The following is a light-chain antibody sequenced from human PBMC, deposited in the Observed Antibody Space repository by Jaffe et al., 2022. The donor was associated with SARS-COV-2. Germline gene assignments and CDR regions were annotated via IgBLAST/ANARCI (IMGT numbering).Light chain of an antibody. J-gene: IGKJ1*01. CDR2: AAS. V-gene: IGKV3-15*01. CDR1: QSVNNN. CDR3: QQYNYWPL. Sequence: EVVMTQSPATLSVSPGERATLSCRASQSVNNNVAWYQQKPGQAPRVLIYAASTRATGVPARFSGSGSGTEFTLTISSLQSEDFAVYYCQQYNYWPLFGQGTKVEI.